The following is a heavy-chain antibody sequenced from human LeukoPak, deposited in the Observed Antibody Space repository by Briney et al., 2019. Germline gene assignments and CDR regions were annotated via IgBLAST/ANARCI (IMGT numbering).Heavy chain of an antibody. V-gene: IGHV3-9*01. CDR2: ISWNSGSI. CDR1: GFTFSSYS. Sequence: GGSLRLSCAASGFTFSSYSMNWVRQAPGKGLEWVSGISWNSGSIGYADSVKGRFTISRDNAKNSLYLQMNSLRAEDTALYYCARGSLAAAGYNWFDPWGQGTLVTVSS. CDR3: ARGSLAAAGYNWFDP. D-gene: IGHD6-13*01. J-gene: IGHJ5*02.